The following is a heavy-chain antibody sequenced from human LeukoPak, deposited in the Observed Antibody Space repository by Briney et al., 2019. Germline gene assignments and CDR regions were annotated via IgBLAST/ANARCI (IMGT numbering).Heavy chain of an antibody. Sequence: SETLSLTCSVSGGSISSSSYYWGWIRRPPGKGLEWIGEIYYSGRAYYNSSLKSRLTISVDTSWNQFSLTLVSVTAADTGVYYCARRRYYDSTGYLDWGQGTLVFVST. D-gene: IGHD3-22*01. CDR3: ARRRYYDSTGYLD. CDR1: GGSISSSSYY. CDR2: IYYSGRA. J-gene: IGHJ1*01. V-gene: IGHV4-39*01.